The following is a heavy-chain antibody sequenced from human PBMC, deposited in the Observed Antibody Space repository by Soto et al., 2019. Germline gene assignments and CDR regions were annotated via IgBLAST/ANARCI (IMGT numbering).Heavy chain of an antibody. D-gene: IGHD6-19*01. J-gene: IGHJ4*02. Sequence: ASVKVSCKASGYTFTSYAMHWVRQAPGQGLEWMGWINAGNGNTKYSQKFQGRVTITRETSASTVYMELSSLRSEDTAVYYCPRNPSSHSTGWYYFDYWGQGTLVTVSS. V-gene: IGHV1-3*01. CDR2: INAGNGNT. CDR3: PRNPSSHSTGWYYFDY. CDR1: GYTFTSYA.